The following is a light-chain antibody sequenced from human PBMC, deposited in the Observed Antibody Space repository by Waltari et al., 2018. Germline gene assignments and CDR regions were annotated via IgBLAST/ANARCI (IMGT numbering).Light chain of an antibody. CDR2: EVI. Sequence: QSALTQPASVSGTPGQSIPISCPGTSSDVGNYYLVSWYQQHPGKAPKLLVCEVIKRPSGVSSRFSGSKSGNTASLTISGLQAEDEADYYCCSYAGLGTYVFGSGTKVTVL. CDR1: SSDVGNYYL. V-gene: IGLV2-23*02. CDR3: CSYAGLGTYV. J-gene: IGLJ1*01.